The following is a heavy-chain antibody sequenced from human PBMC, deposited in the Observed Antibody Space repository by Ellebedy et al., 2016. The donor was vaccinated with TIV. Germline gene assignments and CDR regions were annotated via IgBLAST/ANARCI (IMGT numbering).Heavy chain of an antibody. CDR3: ARRFYGGHVRWLTFDV. D-gene: IGHD4-23*01. V-gene: IGHV4-39*01. Sequence: SETLSLTCTVSSGSISSTSDYWAWIRQPPGKGLEWIGNIYYSGSTYYNPSLKSRVTISVDTSNNQFSLRLSSVTAADTAVYYCARRFYGGHVRWLTFDVWGQGTMVTVSS. CDR2: IYYSGST. CDR1: SGSISSTSDY. J-gene: IGHJ3*01.